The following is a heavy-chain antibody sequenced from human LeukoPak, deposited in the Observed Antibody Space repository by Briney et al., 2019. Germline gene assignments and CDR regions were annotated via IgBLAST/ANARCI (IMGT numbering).Heavy chain of an antibody. Sequence: PGGSLRLSCAASGFTFSDYYMSWIRQAPGKGLEWVSYISSSGSTIYYADSVKGRFTISRDNAKNSLYLQMNSLRAEDTAVYYCARDFYSDWNYWSAFDIWGQGTMVTVSS. CDR3: ARDFYSDWNYWSAFDI. CDR2: ISSSGSTI. CDR1: GFTFSDYY. V-gene: IGHV3-11*04. J-gene: IGHJ3*02. D-gene: IGHD1-7*01.